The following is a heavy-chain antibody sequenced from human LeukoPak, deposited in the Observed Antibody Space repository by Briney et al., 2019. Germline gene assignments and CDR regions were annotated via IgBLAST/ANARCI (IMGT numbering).Heavy chain of an antibody. CDR1: GGSISSSSYY. D-gene: IGHD1-26*01. CDR3: ARHAVIGATRRFDP. V-gene: IGHV4-39*01. CDR2: IYYSGST. J-gene: IGHJ5*02. Sequence: ASETLSLTCTVSGGSISSSSYYWGWIRQPPGKGLEWIGSIYYSGSTYYNPSLKSRVTISVDTSKNQFSLKLSSVTAADTAVYYCARHAVIGATRRFDPWGQGTLVTVSS.